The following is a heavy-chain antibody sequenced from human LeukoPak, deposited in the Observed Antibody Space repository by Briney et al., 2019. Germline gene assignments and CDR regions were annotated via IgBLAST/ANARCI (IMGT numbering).Heavy chain of an antibody. Sequence: SETLSLTCAVSGGSISTTNWWNWVRQPPGKGLEWIGEIYHSGSTYYNPSLKSRVTMSVDKSRNQFSLKLSSVTAADTAVYYCARDKDYYERSGYYGGRFAFDLWGPGTKVTVSS. J-gene: IGHJ3*01. V-gene: IGHV4-4*02. CDR1: GGSISTTNW. CDR3: ARDKDYYERSGYYGGRFAFDL. D-gene: IGHD3-22*01. CDR2: IYHSGST.